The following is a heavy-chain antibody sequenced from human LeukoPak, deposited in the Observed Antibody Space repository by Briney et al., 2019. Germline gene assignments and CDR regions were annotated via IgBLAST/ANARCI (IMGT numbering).Heavy chain of an antibody. CDR2: IKEDGSEK. CDR3: AGGQYQLL. CDR1: VFTFSYYC. D-gene: IGHD2-2*01. J-gene: IGHJ1*01. V-gene: IGHV3-7*04. Sequence: GGSLRLSCAASVFTFSYYCMTCVRQAPGKGLEWVANIKEDGSEKNYVDSVKGRFTISRENAKNSLYLQMNSLRAEGTAVYYCAGGQYQLLWGQGTVVSVSS.